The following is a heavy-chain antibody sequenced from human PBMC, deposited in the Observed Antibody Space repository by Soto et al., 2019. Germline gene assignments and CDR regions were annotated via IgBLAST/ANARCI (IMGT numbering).Heavy chain of an antibody. J-gene: IGHJ4*02. Sequence: GGSLRLSCAASGFTVSNNYMSWVRQAPGKGLEWVSVIYTDGTPYYADTVNGRFTISRDISKNTLYLQMNSLRVEDTAMYYCVDTRGTDYFDYWGQGTLVTVSS. CDR2: IYTDGTP. D-gene: IGHD3-10*01. CDR3: VDTRGTDYFDY. V-gene: IGHV3-66*01. CDR1: GFTVSNNY.